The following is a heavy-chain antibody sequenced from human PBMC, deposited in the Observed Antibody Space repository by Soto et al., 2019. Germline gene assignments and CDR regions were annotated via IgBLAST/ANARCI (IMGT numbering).Heavy chain of an antibody. CDR2: IKQDGSEK. D-gene: IGHD6-19*01. CDR3: ARVAYTYGWIFGN. CDR1: GFIFSNYW. J-gene: IGHJ4*01. Sequence: GSLRLSCAASGFIFSNYWMSWVRQAPGKGLEWVANIKQDGSEKYYVDSVEGRFTLSRDNAKNSLCLQMSSLRAEDTAVYFGARVAYTYGWIFGNWGQGTMVAASS. V-gene: IGHV3-7*01.